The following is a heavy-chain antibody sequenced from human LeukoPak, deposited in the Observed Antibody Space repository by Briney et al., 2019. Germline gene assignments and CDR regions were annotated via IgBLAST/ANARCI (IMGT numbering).Heavy chain of an antibody. D-gene: IGHD5-18*01. Sequence: GASVKVSCKASGYTFTGYYMHWVRQAPGQGLEWMGWINPNSGGTNYAQKFQGRVTMTRDTSISTAYMELSRLRSDDTAVYYCARPIRGYSYGYGCWGQGTLVTVSS. CDR1: GYTFTGYY. CDR2: INPNSGGT. CDR3: ARPIRGYSYGYGC. V-gene: IGHV1-2*02. J-gene: IGHJ4*02.